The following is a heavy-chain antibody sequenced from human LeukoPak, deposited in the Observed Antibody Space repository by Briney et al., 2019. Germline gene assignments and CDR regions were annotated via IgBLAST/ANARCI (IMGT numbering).Heavy chain of an antibody. CDR1: GYSFTDYW. D-gene: IGHD1-14*01. CDR2: IYPGDSDT. V-gene: IGHV5-51*01. J-gene: IGHJ4*02. Sequence: GESLKISCKGSGYSFTDYWIVWVRQMPGKGLEWMGIIYPGDSDTRYSPSFQGQVTISADKSSSTAYLQWSSLKVSDTDMYYCARRDSLTTPDYWGQGTLVTVSS. CDR3: ARRDSLTTPDY.